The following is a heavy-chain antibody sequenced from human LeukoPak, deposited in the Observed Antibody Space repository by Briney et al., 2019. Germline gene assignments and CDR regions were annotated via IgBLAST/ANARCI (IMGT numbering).Heavy chain of an antibody. D-gene: IGHD5/OR15-5a*01. V-gene: IGHV3-15*07. Sequence: GGSLRLSCAASGFTFSNAWMNWVRQAPGKGLEWVGRIKTKTDGGTTDYAAPVKGRFTISRDDSENTLFLQMNSLKTEDTAVYYCATGVSDDAFNIWGQGTMVTVSS. CDR2: IKTKTDGGTT. J-gene: IGHJ3*02. CDR3: ATGVSDDAFNI. CDR1: GFTFSNAW.